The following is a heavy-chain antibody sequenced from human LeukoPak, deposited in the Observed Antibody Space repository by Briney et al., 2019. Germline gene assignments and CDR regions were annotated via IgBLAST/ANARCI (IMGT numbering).Heavy chain of an antibody. CDR3: AREALSPYDFWSGYSRRAFDI. J-gene: IGHJ3*02. V-gene: IGHV3-21*01. Sequence: GGSLRLSRAASGFTFSSYSMNWVRQAPGKGLEWVSSISSSSSYIYYADSVKGRFTISRDNAKNSLYLQMNSLRAEDTAVYYCAREALSPYDFWSGYSRRAFDIWGQGTMVTVSS. D-gene: IGHD3-3*01. CDR2: ISSSSSYI. CDR1: GFTFSSYS.